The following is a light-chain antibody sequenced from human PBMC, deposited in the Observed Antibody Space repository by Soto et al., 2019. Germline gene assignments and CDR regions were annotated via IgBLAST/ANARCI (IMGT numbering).Light chain of an antibody. J-gene: IGKJ2*01. V-gene: IGKV1-5*01. CDR2: DAS. CDR1: QSISSW. Sequence: DIQMTQSPSTLSASVGDRVTITCRASQSISSWLAWYQQKPGKAPKLLIYDASSLESGVPSRFSGSGSGTEFTLTISSLQPDDFATYYCQQYKSYSETFVQGTKLEIK. CDR3: QQYKSYSET.